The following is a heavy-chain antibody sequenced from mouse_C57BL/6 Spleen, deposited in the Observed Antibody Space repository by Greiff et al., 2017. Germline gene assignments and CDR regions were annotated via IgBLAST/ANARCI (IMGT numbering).Heavy chain of an antibody. CDR3: ARVHLGGFAY. CDR2: INPNNGGT. Sequence: EVKLQESGPELVKPGASVKMSCKASGYTFTDYNMHWVKQSHGKSLEWIGYINPNNGGTSYNQKFKGKATLTVNKSSSTAYMELRSLTSEDSAVYYCARVHLGGFAYWGQGTLVTVSA. V-gene: IGHV1-22*01. D-gene: IGHD3-3*01. CDR1: GYTFTDYN. J-gene: IGHJ3*01.